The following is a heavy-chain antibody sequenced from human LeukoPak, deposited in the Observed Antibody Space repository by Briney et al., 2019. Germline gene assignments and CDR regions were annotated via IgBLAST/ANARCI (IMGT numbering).Heavy chain of an antibody. CDR1: GYTFTGYY. Sequence: VASVKVSCKASGYTFTGYYMHWVRQAPGQGLEWMGWINPNSGGTNYAQKFQGRVTMTRDTSISTAYMELSRLRSDDTAVYYCARTRYYYDSTDAFDIWGQGTMVTVSS. CDR3: ARTRYYYDSTDAFDI. CDR2: INPNSGGT. D-gene: IGHD3-22*01. V-gene: IGHV1-2*02. J-gene: IGHJ3*02.